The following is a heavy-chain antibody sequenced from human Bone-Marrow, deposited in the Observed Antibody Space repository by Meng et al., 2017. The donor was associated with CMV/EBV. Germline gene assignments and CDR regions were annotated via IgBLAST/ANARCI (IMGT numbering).Heavy chain of an antibody. J-gene: IGHJ3*02. CDR3: AKESIADLDAFDI. V-gene: IGHV3-23*03. CDR2: IYSGGSST. Sequence: GESLKISYAASRFSFSSYAMSWVRQAPGKALQWVSVIYSGGSSTYYADSVKGRFTISRDNSKNTLYLQMNSLRAEDTAIYYCAKESIADLDAFDIWGQGTMVTVSS. CDR1: RFSFSSYA. D-gene: IGHD6-6*01.